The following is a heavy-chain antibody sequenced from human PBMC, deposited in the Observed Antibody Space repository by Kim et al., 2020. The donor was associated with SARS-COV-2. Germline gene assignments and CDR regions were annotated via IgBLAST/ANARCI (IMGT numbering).Heavy chain of an antibody. J-gene: IGHJ4*02. V-gene: IGHV3-30*04. D-gene: IGHD6-19*01. CDR3: ARDRGGGVAVAGYNDY. CDR1: GFTFSSYA. Sequence: GGSLRLSCAASGFTFSSYAMHWVRQAPGKGLEWVAVISYDGSNKYYADSVKGRFTISRDNSKNTLYLQMNSLRAEDTAVYYCARDRGGGVAVAGYNDYWGQGTLVTVSS. CDR2: ISYDGSNK.